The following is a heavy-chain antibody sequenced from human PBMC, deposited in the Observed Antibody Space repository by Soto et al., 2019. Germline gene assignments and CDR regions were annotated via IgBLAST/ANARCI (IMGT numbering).Heavy chain of an antibody. D-gene: IGHD6-6*01. CDR2: ISAYNGNT. V-gene: IGHV1-18*01. CDR3: ARDRVLVYSSSSFSLGY. CDR1: GYTFTSYG. Sequence: QVQLVQSGAEVKKPGASVKVSCKASGYTFTSYGISWVRQAPGQGLEWMGWISAYNGNTNYAQKLQGRVTMTTDTATSTAYMELRSLRSDDTAVYYCARDRVLVYSSSSFSLGYWGQGTLVTVSS. J-gene: IGHJ4*02.